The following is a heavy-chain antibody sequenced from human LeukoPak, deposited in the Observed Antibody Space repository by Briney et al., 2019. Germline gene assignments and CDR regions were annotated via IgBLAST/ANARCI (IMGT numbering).Heavy chain of an antibody. D-gene: IGHD3-9*01. Sequence: ASVKVSCKASGYTFTSYGISWVRQAPGQGLEWLGWINPNSGATNYVQNFQGRVTMTRDTSISTAYMELSRLRSDDTAVYYCARSAPTLTYDILTGYLGYWGQGTLVTVSS. J-gene: IGHJ4*02. CDR2: INPNSGAT. CDR3: ARSAPTLTYDILTGYLGY. CDR1: GYTFTSYG. V-gene: IGHV1-2*02.